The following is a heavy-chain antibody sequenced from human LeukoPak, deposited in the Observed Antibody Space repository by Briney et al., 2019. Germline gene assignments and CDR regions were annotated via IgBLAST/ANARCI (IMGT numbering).Heavy chain of an antibody. CDR2: LNPSGGGT. V-gene: IGHV1-46*01. CDR1: GHTFTSYY. Sequence: ASVKVSCKASGHTFTSYYIHWVRQAPGQGLEWMGILNPSGGGTSYAQKFQGRVTLTRDTSTSTVYMELSSLRSADTAVYYCARAIQPWLPFDYWGQGTLVTVSS. CDR3: ARAIQPWLPFDY. D-gene: IGHD5-18*01. J-gene: IGHJ4*02.